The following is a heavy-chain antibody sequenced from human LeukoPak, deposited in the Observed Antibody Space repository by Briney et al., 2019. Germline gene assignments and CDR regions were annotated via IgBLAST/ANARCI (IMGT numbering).Heavy chain of an antibody. Sequence: ASVKVSCKASGYTFTDYYMHWVRQAPGQGLEWMGWINPKSGGTEYAQKFQGRVTMTRDTSISTAYMDLSRLRSDDTAMYYCARDGQGAGKTFDYWGQGTLVTVSS. D-gene: IGHD6-13*01. CDR2: INPKSGGT. V-gene: IGHV1-2*02. CDR3: ARDGQGAGKTFDY. J-gene: IGHJ4*02. CDR1: GYTFTDYY.